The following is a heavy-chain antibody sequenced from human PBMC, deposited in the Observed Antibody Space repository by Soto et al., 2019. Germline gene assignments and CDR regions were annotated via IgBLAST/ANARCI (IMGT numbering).Heavy chain of an antibody. V-gene: IGHV3-23*01. CDR3: ARWSYLDY. CDR2: ISGSDGKT. CDR1: GFSFGSYA. D-gene: IGHD3-3*01. Sequence: PGGSLRLSCAASGFSFGSYALSWVRQAPGKGLEWVSTISGSDGKTFYADSVKGRFPISRDTSQSTLYLQMNSLRADDTAMYYCARWSYLDYWGQGTRVTVSS. J-gene: IGHJ4*02.